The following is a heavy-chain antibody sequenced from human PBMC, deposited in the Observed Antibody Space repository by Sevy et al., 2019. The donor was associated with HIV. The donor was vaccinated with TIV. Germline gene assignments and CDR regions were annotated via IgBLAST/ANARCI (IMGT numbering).Heavy chain of an antibody. CDR1: GFTVSSNY. J-gene: IGHJ4*02. CDR3: ARGCSGGSCYSGERGEIFDY. D-gene: IGHD2-15*01. Sequence: PGGSLRLSCAASGFTVSSNYMSWVRQAPGKGLEWVSVIYSGGSTYYADSVKGRFTISRDNSKNTLYLQMNSLRAEDTAVYYCARGCSGGSCYSGERGEIFDYWGQGTLVTVSS. CDR2: IYSGGST. V-gene: IGHV3-66*02.